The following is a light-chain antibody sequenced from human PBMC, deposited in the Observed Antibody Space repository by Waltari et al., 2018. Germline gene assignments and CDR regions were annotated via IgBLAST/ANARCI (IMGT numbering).Light chain of an antibody. V-gene: IGKV1-5*03. Sequence: DIQMTQSPSTLSASVGDRVTITCRASQSISSWLAWYQPKPGKAPKLLIYKASSLESVVPARFSGSGSGTEFTLTISSLQPDDFATYYCQQYNSYSWTFGQGTKVEIK. J-gene: IGKJ1*01. CDR2: KAS. CDR3: QQYNSYSWT. CDR1: QSISSW.